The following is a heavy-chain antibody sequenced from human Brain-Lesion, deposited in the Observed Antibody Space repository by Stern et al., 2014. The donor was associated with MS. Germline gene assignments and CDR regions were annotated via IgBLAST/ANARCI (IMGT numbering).Heavy chain of an antibody. Sequence: QVQLVESGPGLVKPSGTLSLTCAVSGGSISSSNWWCWVRPPPGKGLEWIGEIYHSRGTKYNPSFHRRVIISVAKSKNQLSLPLRYVTAADSAVYYWARELPDLNAFDIWGQGTMVTVSS. CDR1: GGSISSSNW. D-gene: IGHD1-14*01. V-gene: IGHV4-4*02. CDR2: IYHSRGT. CDR3: ARELPDLNAFDI. J-gene: IGHJ3*02.